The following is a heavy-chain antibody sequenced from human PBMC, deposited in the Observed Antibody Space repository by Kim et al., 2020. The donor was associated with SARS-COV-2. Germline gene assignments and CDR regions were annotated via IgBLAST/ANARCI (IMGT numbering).Heavy chain of an antibody. D-gene: IGHD6-19*01. J-gene: IGHJ4*01. Sequence: GGSLRLSCAASGFTVSSNYMSWVRQAPVKGLEWVSAIYSGGSTYYADSVKGRFTISRDNSKNTLYHQMNSLLTADTAVYYCSSSDWYANYCGHGTLVTVS. CDR3: SSSDWYANY. CDR2: IYSGGST. V-gene: IGHV3-66*01. CDR1: GFTVSSNY.